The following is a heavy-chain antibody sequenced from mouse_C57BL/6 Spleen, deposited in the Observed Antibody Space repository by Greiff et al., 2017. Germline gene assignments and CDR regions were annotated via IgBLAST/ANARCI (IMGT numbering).Heavy chain of an antibody. CDR2: ISSGGSYT. Sequence: EVMLVESGGDLVKPGGSLKLSCAASGFTFSSYGMSWVRQTPDKRLEWVATISSGGSYTYYPDSVKGRFTISRDNAKNTLYLQMSSLKSEDTAMYYCARQWGYEALFDYWGQGTTLTVSS. J-gene: IGHJ2*01. D-gene: IGHD2-2*01. CDR3: ARQWGYEALFDY. CDR1: GFTFSSYG. V-gene: IGHV5-6*02.